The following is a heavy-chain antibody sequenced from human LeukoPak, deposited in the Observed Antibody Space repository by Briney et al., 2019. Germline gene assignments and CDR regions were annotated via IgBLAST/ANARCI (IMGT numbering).Heavy chain of an antibody. D-gene: IGHD1-1*01. V-gene: IGHV3-7*04. CDR3: ARGRINYRSDDWFDP. Sequence: GGSLRLSCAASGFTFSSYWMSWVRQAPGKGLEWVANIKQDGSEKYYVDSVKGRFTISRDNAKNSLYLQMNSLRAEDTAVYYCARGRINYRSDDWFDPWGQGTLVTVSS. CDR2: IKQDGSEK. J-gene: IGHJ5*02. CDR1: GFTFSSYW.